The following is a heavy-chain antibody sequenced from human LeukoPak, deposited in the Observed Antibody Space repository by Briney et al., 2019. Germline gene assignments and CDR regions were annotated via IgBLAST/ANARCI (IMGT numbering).Heavy chain of an antibody. CDR2: ISYDGSNK. J-gene: IGHJ4*02. V-gene: IGHV3-30*18. CDR1: GFTFSSYG. D-gene: IGHD3-22*01. Sequence: GRSLRLSCAASGFTFSSYGMHWVRRAPGKGLEWVAVISYDGSNKYYADSVKGRFTTSRDNSKNTLYLQMNSLRAEDTAVYYCAKVDAAYYDSSGYIFDYWGQGTLVTVSS. CDR3: AKVDAAYYDSSGYIFDY.